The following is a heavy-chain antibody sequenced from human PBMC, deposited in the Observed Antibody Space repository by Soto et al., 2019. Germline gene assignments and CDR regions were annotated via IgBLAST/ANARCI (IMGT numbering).Heavy chain of an antibody. V-gene: IGHV3-21*01. CDR3: ASSLAGPRIDY. CDR2: ISSSSSYI. Sequence: GGSLRFSCAASGFTFSSYSMNWVRQAPGKGLEWVSSISSSSSYIYYADSVKGRFTISRDNAKNSLYLQMNSLRAEDTAVYYCASSLAGPRIDYWGQGTLVTVSS. D-gene: IGHD6-19*01. J-gene: IGHJ4*02. CDR1: GFTFSSYS.